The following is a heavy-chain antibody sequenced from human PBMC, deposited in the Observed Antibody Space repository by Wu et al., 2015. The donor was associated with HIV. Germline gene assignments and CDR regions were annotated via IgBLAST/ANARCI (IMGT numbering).Heavy chain of an antibody. J-gene: IGHJ4*02. CDR1: GYSFTAYY. CDR3: ASGIQAGGANY. Sequence: QVQLVQSGAEMRKPGASVRVSCKTSGYSFTAYYMHWVRQAPGQGLEWVGRLNPNTGGADSAQKFQGRVTMTRDTSINTAYLDLSRLRLDDTAVYFCASGIQAGGANYWGQGTLVTVSS. V-gene: IGHV1-2*02. D-gene: IGHD2-21*01. CDR2: LNPNTGGA.